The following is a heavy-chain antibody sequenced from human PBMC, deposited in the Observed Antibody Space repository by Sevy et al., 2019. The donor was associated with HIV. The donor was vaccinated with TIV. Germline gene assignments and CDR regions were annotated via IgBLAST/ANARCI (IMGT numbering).Heavy chain of an antibody. D-gene: IGHD4-4*01. CDR2: ISGSGGST. CDR1: GFTFSSYA. J-gene: IGHJ3*02. Sequence: GGSLRLSCAASGFTFSSYAMSWVSQAPGKGLQWVSSISGSGGSTNYADSVKGRFTISRDNSKNTLYLQMNSLRAEDTAVYYCARVLHFDAFDIWGQGTMVTVSS. V-gene: IGHV3-23*01. CDR3: ARVLHFDAFDI.